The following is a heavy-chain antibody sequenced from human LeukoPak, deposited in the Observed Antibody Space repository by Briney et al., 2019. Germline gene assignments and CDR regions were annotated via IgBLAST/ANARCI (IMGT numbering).Heavy chain of an antibody. V-gene: IGHV3-53*01. CDR2: IYNDGRT. CDR1: GFNVRSNY. J-gene: IGHJ4*02. CDR3: ARESGYAVGDF. Sequence: GGSLRLSCAASGFNVRSNYMSWFRQAPGKGLEGASVIYNDGRTYYADSVKGRFIISKDTSRNTVLLQMKNLRADDTAVYYCARESGYAVGDFWGRGTLVIVSS. D-gene: IGHD5-12*01.